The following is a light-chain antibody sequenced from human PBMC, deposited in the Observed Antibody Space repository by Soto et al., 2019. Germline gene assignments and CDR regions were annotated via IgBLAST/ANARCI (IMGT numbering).Light chain of an antibody. J-gene: IGKJ2*01. CDR2: GAS. CDR1: HSVSSSY. Sequence: EIVLTQSPGTLSLSPGERATLSCRASHSVSSSYLAWYLQKPGQAPRLLIYGASSRATGIPDRFSGSGSGTDFALTISRLEPEDVAVYYCQQYGSSPPYTFGQGTKLEIK. CDR3: QQYGSSPPYT. V-gene: IGKV3-20*01.